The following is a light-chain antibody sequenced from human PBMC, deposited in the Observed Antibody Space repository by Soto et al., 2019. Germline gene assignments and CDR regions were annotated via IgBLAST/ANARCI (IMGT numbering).Light chain of an antibody. V-gene: IGKV3-15*01. CDR3: QQYNNWLT. Sequence: EIVMTQSPATLSVSPGERVTLSCRASESIDFNLAWYQQKPGKAPRLLIYGASNRATGIPARFSGSGSGTEFTLTISSLQSEDFALYYCQQYNNWLTFGGGTKVDIK. CDR2: GAS. CDR1: ESIDFN. J-gene: IGKJ4*01.